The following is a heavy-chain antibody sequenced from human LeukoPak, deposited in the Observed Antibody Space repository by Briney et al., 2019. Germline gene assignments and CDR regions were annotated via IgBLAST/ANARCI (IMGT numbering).Heavy chain of an antibody. CDR1: GFTVSSNY. Sequence: QTGGSLRLSCAASGFTVSSNYMSWVRQAPGKGLEWVSVIYSGGSTYYADSVKGRFTISRDNSKNTLYLQMNSLRAEDTAVYYCARDLGPAAEGSGAFDVWGQGTMVTVSS. J-gene: IGHJ3*01. V-gene: IGHV3-53*01. CDR3: ARDLGPAAEGSGAFDV. D-gene: IGHD6-13*01. CDR2: IYSGGST.